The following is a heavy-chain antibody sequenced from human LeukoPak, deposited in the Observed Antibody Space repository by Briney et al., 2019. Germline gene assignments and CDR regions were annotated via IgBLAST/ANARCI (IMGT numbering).Heavy chain of an antibody. D-gene: IGHD6-19*01. CDR1: GFTFSSYG. CDR3: AKDKSSGWYGGLDY. CDR2: ISYDGSNK. V-gene: IGHV3-30*18. J-gene: IGHJ4*02. Sequence: GGSLRLSCAASGFTFSSYGMHWVRQAPGKGLEWVAIISYDGSNKYYADSVKGRFTISRDNSKNTLYVQMNSLRAEDTAVYYCAKDKSSGWYGGLDYWGQGTLVTVSS.